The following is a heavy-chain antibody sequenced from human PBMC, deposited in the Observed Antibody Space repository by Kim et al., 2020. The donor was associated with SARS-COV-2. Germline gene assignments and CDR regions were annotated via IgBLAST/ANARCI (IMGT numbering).Heavy chain of an antibody. V-gene: IGHV3-30*04. CDR3: ARDKPLTDNYVWGSYEGSAYYLDY. CDR1: GFTFSSYA. CDR2: ISYDGSNK. D-gene: IGHD3-16*01. J-gene: IGHJ4*01. Sequence: GGSLRLSCAASGFTFSSYAMHWVRQAPGKGLEWVAVISYDGSNKYYADSVKGRFTISRDNSKNTLYLQMNSLRAEDTAVYYCARDKPLTDNYVWGSYEGSAYYLDYWGQEPWSPSPQ.